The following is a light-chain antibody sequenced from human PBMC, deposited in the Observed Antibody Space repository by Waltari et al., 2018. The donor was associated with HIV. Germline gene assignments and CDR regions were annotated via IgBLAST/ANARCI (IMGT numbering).Light chain of an antibody. CDR1: SSNIGSNY. J-gene: IGLJ3*02. CDR3: ATWDDSLSGPV. Sequence: QSVLTQPPSASGTPGQRVAISCSGSSSNIGSNYVYWYQQLPGTAPKVLIYRSNQRPSGVPDRLSGSKSGTSASLAISALRSEDEADYYCATWDDSLSGPVFGGGTKLTVL. CDR2: RSN. V-gene: IGLV1-47*01.